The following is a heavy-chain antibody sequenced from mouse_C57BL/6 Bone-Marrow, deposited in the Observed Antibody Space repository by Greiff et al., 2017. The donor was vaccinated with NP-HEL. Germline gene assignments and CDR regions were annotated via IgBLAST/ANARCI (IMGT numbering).Heavy chain of an antibody. V-gene: IGHV8-12*01. J-gene: IGHJ1*03. CDR2: IYWDDDK. CDR1: GFSLSTSGMG. D-gene: IGHD4-1*01. CDR3: ARRRVGRARYWYFDV. Sequence: QVTLKVSGPGILQSSQTLSLTCSFSGFSLSTSGMGVSWIRQPSGKGLEWLAHIYWDDDKRYNPSLKSRLTISKDTSRNQVFLKITSVDTADTATYYCARRRVGRARYWYFDVWGTGTTVTVPS.